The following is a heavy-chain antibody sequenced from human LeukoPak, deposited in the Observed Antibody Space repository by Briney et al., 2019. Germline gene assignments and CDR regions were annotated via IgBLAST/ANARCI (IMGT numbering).Heavy chain of an antibody. D-gene: IGHD6-13*01. CDR1: GYSISTGYY. Sequence: SETLSLTCAVSGYSISTGYYWDWIRQPPGKGLEWIGTIYHSGRTYYIPSLKSRVTISVDTSKNQFSLKLASVTAADTAVYYCARDLVGSGPGYYSYGMDVWGKGTTVTVSS. J-gene: IGHJ6*04. CDR3: ARDLVGSGPGYYSYGMDV. V-gene: IGHV4-38-2*02. CDR2: IYHSGRT.